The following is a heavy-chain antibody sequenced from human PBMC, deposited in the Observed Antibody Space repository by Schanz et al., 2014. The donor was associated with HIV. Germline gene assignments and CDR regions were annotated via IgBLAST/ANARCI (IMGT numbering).Heavy chain of an antibody. CDR2: MNPNSANT. V-gene: IGHV1-8*01. CDR1: GYNFTSYD. Sequence: QVQLVQSGAEVKKPGASVKVSCKASGYNFTSYDINWVRQATGQGLEWMGWMNPNSANTGYAQKFQGRVTMTRNTSISTAYMELSSLRSEDTAVYYCARAPPREQWLIGYYGMDVWGQGTTVTVSS. D-gene: IGHD6-19*01. CDR3: ARAPPREQWLIGYYGMDV. J-gene: IGHJ6*02.